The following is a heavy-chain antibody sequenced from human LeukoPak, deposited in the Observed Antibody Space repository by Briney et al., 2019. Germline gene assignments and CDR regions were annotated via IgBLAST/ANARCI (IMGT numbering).Heavy chain of an antibody. V-gene: IGHV3-21*01. Sequence: PGGSLRLSCAASGFTFSRDSMNWVRQTPGKGLEWGSSITSTSSYIYSADSVKGRFTISRDNAKNSLYLQMKSLRAEDTSVYYCARDPLVKFGEFYYYYGMDVWGQGTTVTVSS. CDR3: ARDPLVKFGEFYYYYGMDV. CDR2: ITSTSSYI. CDR1: GFTFSRDS. J-gene: IGHJ6*02. D-gene: IGHD3-10*01.